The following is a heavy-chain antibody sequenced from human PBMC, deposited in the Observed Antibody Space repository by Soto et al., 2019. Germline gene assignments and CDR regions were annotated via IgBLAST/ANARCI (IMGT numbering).Heavy chain of an antibody. CDR1: GFSLSTSGVG. V-gene: IGHV2-5*01. J-gene: IGHJ5*02. Sequence: QITLKESGPTLVKPTQTLTLTCTFSGFSLSTSGVGVGWIRQPPGKALEWLALIYWNDDKRYSPSLKSRLTITKDTSTNQVVLTMTNMDPVDTATYYCAHRGGYCSSTSCYRWFDPWGQGTLVTVSS. CDR3: AHRGGYCSSTSCYRWFDP. CDR2: IYWNDDK. D-gene: IGHD2-2*01.